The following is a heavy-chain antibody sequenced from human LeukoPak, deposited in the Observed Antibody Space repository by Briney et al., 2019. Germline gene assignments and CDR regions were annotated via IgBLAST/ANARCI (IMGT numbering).Heavy chain of an antibody. CDR2: IYPGDSDT. CDR1: GYSFTTYW. J-gene: IGHJ4*02. V-gene: IGHV5-51*01. D-gene: IGHD6-19*01. CDR3: ARRSLAGFFDY. Sequence: GGSLKISCKGSGYSFTTYWIGWVRQMPGKGLEWMGIIYPGDSDTKYSPSFQGQVTISVDKSISTAYLQWSSLKASDTAMYYCARRSLAGFFDYWGQGTLVTVSS.